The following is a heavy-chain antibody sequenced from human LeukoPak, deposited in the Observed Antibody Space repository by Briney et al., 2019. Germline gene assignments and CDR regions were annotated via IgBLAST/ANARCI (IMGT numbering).Heavy chain of an antibody. D-gene: IGHD6-13*01. Sequence: GGSLRLSCVASGFTFSYYAMHWVRQAQGKGLEYVSTINNNGNSASYANSVKGRFTISRDNSKNTLYLQLGSLRAEDMAVYYCARDRVGSSWSEFDYWGQGTLVTVSS. V-gene: IGHV3-64*01. CDR2: INNNGNSA. CDR3: ARDRVGSSWSEFDY. J-gene: IGHJ4*02. CDR1: GFTFSYYA.